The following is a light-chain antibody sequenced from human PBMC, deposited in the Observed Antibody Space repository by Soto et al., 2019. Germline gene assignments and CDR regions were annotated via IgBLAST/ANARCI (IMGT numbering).Light chain of an antibody. CDR1: QSIGYW. V-gene: IGKV1-5*01. CDR2: DAS. Sequence: DIQMTQSPSILSASVGDRVTITCRASQSIGYWLTWYQQKPGKAPNLLIYDASSLESGVSSRFSGSGSGTEFTLTISSLQPDDFATYYCQQYNSYPWTFGQGTKVEIK. J-gene: IGKJ1*01. CDR3: QQYNSYPWT.